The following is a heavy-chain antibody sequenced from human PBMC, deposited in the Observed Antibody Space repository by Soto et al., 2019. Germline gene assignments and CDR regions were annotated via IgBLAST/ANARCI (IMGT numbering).Heavy chain of an antibody. CDR2: IYYSGRT. V-gene: IGHV4-39*01. Sequence: SEALSRTCIVYGESISSSSYYWGWIRQPPGKGLEWIGSIYYSGRTYYNPSFKSRVTISIDTSKNQFSLKLSSVTATDTAVYYCARQRTTVVTQAYFDHWGQGALVTVSS. J-gene: IGHJ4*02. CDR3: ARQRTTVVTQAYFDH. D-gene: IGHD2-21*02. CDR1: GESISSSSYY.